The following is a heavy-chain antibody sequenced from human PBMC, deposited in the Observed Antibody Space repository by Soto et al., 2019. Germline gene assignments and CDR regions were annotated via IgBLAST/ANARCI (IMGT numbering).Heavy chain of an antibody. V-gene: IGHV3-33*01. CDR3: ASDKLGYCSSTSCQDGMDV. J-gene: IGHJ6*02. Sequence: QVQLVESGGGVVQPGRSLRLSCAASGFTFSSYGMHWVRQAPGKGLEWVAVIRYDGSNKYYADSVKGRFTISRDNSKNTLYLQMNSLRAEDTAVYYCASDKLGYCSSTSCQDGMDVWGQGTTVTVSS. D-gene: IGHD2-2*01. CDR1: GFTFSSYG. CDR2: IRYDGSNK.